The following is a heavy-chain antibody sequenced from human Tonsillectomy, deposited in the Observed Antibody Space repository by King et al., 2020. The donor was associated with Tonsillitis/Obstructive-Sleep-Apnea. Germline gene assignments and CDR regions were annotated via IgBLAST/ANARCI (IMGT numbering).Heavy chain of an antibody. J-gene: IGHJ6*02. CDR2: ISYSGST. D-gene: IGHD6-19*01. CDR3: ARGVIAVTDYHYYFGMNV. CDR1: AGSISNYY. Sequence: HVQLQESGPGLVKPSETLSLTCTVSAGSISNYYWSWIRQPPGKGLEWIGYISYSGSTNYNPSLKSRVSISVDTSENLFSLRLSSVTAADTAVYYCARGVIAVTDYHYYFGMNVWGQGTTVTVSS. V-gene: IGHV4-59*01.